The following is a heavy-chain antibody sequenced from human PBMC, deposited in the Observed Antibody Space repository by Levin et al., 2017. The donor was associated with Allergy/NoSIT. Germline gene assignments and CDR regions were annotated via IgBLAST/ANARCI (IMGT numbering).Heavy chain of an antibody. Sequence: GESLKISCAASEFTFSNYDMHWVRQATGKGLEWVSTIDTAGDTWYPGSVKGRFTISRENDKNSLYLQMNSLRVGDTAVYYCARGHRGSFDHWGQGTLVTVSS. CDR3: ARGHRGSFDH. V-gene: IGHV3-13*01. CDR1: EFTFSNYD. D-gene: IGHD3-16*01. J-gene: IGHJ4*02. CDR2: IDTAGDT.